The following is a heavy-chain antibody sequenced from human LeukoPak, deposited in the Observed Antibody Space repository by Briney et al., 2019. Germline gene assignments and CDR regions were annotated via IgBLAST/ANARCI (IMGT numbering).Heavy chain of an antibody. CDR2: IALYNGNT. Sequence: GASVKVSCKASGYTFTSYDINWVRQAPGQGLERMRWIALYNGNTNYAKKFQTRVTITRDMSLRTAYIELSSLRSEDSAVYYWARDDFLMSDILTGYFPWGQGTLVTVSS. CDR3: ARDDFLMSDILTGYFP. J-gene: IGHJ5*02. V-gene: IGHV1-68*01. D-gene: IGHD3-9*01. CDR1: GYTFTSYD.